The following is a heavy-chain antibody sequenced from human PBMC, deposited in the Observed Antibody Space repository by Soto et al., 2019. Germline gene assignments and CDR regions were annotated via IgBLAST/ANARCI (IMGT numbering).Heavy chain of an antibody. J-gene: IGHJ4*02. CDR2: IYYSGST. Sequence: PSETLSLTCTVSGGTISSGGYYWSWIRQHPGKGLEWIGYIYYSGSTYYNPSLKSRVTISVDTSKNQFSLKLSSVTAADTAVYYCERDESGYYKFDYWGQGTLVTLSS. CDR1: GGTISSGGYY. CDR3: ERDESGYYKFDY. V-gene: IGHV4-31*03. D-gene: IGHD3-22*01.